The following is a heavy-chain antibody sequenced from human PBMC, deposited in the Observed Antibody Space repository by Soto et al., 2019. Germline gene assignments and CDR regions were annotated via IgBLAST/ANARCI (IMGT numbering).Heavy chain of an antibody. Sequence: GGSLRLSCAASGFTISNSYMTWVRQAPGKGLEWVSVIYTGGSAYYADSVKGRSTISRDASKNTLYLQVNSLRAEDTAVYYCARATRYFGSFDYWGQGILVTVSS. J-gene: IGHJ4*02. CDR2: IYTGGSA. V-gene: IGHV3-53*01. D-gene: IGHD2-2*01. CDR1: GFTISNSY. CDR3: ARATRYFGSFDY.